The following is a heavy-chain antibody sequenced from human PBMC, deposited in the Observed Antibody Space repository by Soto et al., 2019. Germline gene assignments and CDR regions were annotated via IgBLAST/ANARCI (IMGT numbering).Heavy chain of an antibody. CDR2: IIHSGST. CDR3: ARTGYSYGTSDY. Sequence: QVQLQQWGAGLLKHSETLSLTCAVYGGSFSGYYWSWIRQPPGKGLEWIGEIIHSGSTNYNPSLKSRVTISVDTSKNQFSLKLSSVTAADTAVYYCARTGYSYGTSDYWGQGTLVTVSS. CDR1: GGSFSGYY. D-gene: IGHD5-18*01. V-gene: IGHV4-34*12. J-gene: IGHJ4*02.